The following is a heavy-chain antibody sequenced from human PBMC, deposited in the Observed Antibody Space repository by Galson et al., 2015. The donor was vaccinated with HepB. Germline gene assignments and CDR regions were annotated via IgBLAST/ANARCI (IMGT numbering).Heavy chain of an antibody. CDR1: GYSFPSYW. CDR3: ARRSSSAAGGRGLDV. D-gene: IGHD6-6*01. V-gene: IGHV5-51*01. Sequence: QSGAEVKEPGESLKISCKGFGYSFPSYWIGWVRQMPGKGLEWMGIIYPGDSDTRYSPSFQGQVTFSADKSINTAYLQWSSLKASDTAVYYCARRSSSAAGGRGLDVWGQGTTATVSS. CDR2: IYPGDSDT. J-gene: IGHJ6*02.